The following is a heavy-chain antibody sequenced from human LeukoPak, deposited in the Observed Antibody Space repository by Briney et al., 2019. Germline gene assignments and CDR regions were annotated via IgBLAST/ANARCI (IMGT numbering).Heavy chain of an antibody. CDR2: FDPEDGEI. D-gene: IGHD2-2*01. CDR3: ARGDQLLDFDY. V-gene: IGHV1-24*01. Sequence: ASVKVSCKISGYSLTEFSMHWVRQAPGKGLEWMGGFDPEDGEIIYAQKFKGRVTMTEDTSTNTAYMELSSLRSEDTAVYYCARGDQLLDFDYWGQGTLVTVSS. CDR1: GYSLTEFS. J-gene: IGHJ4*02.